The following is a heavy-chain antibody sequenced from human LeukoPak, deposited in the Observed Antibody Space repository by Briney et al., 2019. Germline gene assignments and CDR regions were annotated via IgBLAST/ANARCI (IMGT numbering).Heavy chain of an antibody. V-gene: IGHV3-23*01. CDR1: GFTFSTYV. J-gene: IGHJ3*02. CDR3: AKGYSSGWYQAFDI. CDR2: ISGSAGST. Sequence: WGSLRLSCAASGFTFSTYVMSWVRQAPGKGLEWVSAISGSAGSTYYADSVKGRFTISRDNSKNTLYLQMNSLRAGDTAVYYCAKGYSSGWYQAFDIWGQGTMVTVSS. D-gene: IGHD6-19*01.